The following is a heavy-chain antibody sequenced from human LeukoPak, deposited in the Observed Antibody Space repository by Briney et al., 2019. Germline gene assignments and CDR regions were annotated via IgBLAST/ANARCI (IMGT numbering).Heavy chain of an antibody. Sequence: GGSLRLSCAASGFTFTNYAMSWVRQAPGKGLEWVSAISARGDNTYCADSVKGRFSISGDNSQNTQYLQMNSLRAEDTAIYYCAKAYHYGAGSSFDYWGQGILVTVSS. D-gene: IGHD3-10*01. V-gene: IGHV3-23*01. J-gene: IGHJ4*02. CDR2: ISARGDNT. CDR3: AKAYHYGAGSSFDY. CDR1: GFTFTNYA.